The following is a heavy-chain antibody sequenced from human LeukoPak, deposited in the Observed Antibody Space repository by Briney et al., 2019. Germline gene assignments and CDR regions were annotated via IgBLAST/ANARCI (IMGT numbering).Heavy chain of an antibody. CDR1: GGSISSSSYY. V-gene: IGHV4-39*01. Sequence: SETLSLTCTVSGGSISSSSYYWGWIRQPPGKGLEWIGSIYYSGSTYYNPSLKSRVTISVDTSKNQFSLKLSSVTAADTAVYFCARVAGPGTVDYWGQGTLVTVSS. D-gene: IGHD6-13*01. CDR2: IYYSGST. CDR3: ARVAGPGTVDY. J-gene: IGHJ4*02.